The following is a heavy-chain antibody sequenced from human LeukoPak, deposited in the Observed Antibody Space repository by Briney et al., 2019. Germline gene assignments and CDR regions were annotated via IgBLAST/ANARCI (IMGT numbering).Heavy chain of an antibody. J-gene: IGHJ4*02. CDR1: GFTFRTYE. CDR2: IGTIISTT. Sequence: GGSLRLSCAASGFTFRTYEMNWVRQAPGKGLEWVSYIGTIISTTYYADSVKGRFTVSRDDAKGSLYLQMSSLRAEDTAVYYCARTMYDLRGQRLIPGLDYWGQGTLVTVSS. CDR3: ARTMYDLRGQRLIPGLDY. V-gene: IGHV3-48*03. D-gene: IGHD6-25*01.